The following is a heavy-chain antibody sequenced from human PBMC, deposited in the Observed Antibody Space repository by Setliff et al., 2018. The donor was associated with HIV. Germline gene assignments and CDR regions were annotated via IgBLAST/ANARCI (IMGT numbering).Heavy chain of an antibody. D-gene: IGHD6-19*01. J-gene: IGHJ4*02. CDR1: GGSISSSSYY. CDR2: LYYSGST. CDR3: IIAYSSGWLAPMGFDS. V-gene: IGHV4-39*01. Sequence: ETLSLTCTVSGGSISSSSYYWGWIRQPPGKGLEWIGSLYYSGSTYYNPSLKSRATISVDMSKNQFSLRLSSVTAADTAVYYCIIAYSSGWLAPMGFDSWGQGTLVTVSS.